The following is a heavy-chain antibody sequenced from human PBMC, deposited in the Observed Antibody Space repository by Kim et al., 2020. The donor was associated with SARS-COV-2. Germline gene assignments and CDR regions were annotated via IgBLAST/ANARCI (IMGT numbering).Heavy chain of an antibody. D-gene: IGHD5-12*01. CDR3: AKHLDGYDYPVSEY. J-gene: IGHJ4*02. Sequence: AVSVKGRFTCSRDNSKSTTYLQMNRLRAEDTAVYYCAKHLDGYDYPVSEYWGQGTLVTVSS. V-gene: IGHV3-23*01.